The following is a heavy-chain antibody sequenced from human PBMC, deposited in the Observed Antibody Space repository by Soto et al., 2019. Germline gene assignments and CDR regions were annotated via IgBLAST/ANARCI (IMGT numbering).Heavy chain of an antibody. J-gene: IGHJ6*03. CDR1: GGSISSYY. CDR2: IYYSGST. D-gene: IGHD2-15*01. CDR3: ASSPGPPIYCSGGSCYSGLSRYYYYCMDV. V-gene: IGHV4-59*01. Sequence: SETLSLTCTVSGGSISSYYWSWIRQPPGKGLEWIGYIYYSGSTNYNPSLKSRVTISVDTSKNQFSLKLSSVTAADTAVYYCASSPGPPIYCSGGSCYSGLSRYYYYCMDVWGKGTTVTVSS.